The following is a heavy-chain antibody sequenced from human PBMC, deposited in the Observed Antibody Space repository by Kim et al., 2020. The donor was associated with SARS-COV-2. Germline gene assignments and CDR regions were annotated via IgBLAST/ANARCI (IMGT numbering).Heavy chain of an antibody. V-gene: IGHV3-7*03. CDR1: GFTFSSYW. J-gene: IGHJ6*02. Sequence: GGSLRLSCAASGFTFSSYWMSWVRQAPGKGLEWVANIKQDGSEKYYVDSVKGRFTISRDNAKNSLYLQMNSLRAEDTAVYYCASLPSSTSDYYYGMDVWGQGTTVTVSS. D-gene: IGHD2-2*01. CDR3: ASLPSSTSDYYYGMDV. CDR2: IKQDGSEK.